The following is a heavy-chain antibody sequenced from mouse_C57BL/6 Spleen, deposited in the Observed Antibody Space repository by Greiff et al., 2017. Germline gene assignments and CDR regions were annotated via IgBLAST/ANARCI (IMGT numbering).Heavy chain of an antibody. CDR1: GYAFSSSW. V-gene: IGHV1-82*01. Sequence: QVQLKESGPELVKPGASVKISCKASGYAFSSSWMNWVKQRPGKGLEWIGRIYPGDGDTNYNAKFKGKATLTADKSSSTAYMQHSSLTSEDSAVYFCASSDGNYVGYWGQGTTLTVSS. D-gene: IGHD2-1*01. J-gene: IGHJ2*01. CDR3: ASSDGNYVGY. CDR2: IYPGDGDT.